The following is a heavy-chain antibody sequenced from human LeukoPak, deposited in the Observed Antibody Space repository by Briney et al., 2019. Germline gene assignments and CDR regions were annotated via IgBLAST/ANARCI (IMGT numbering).Heavy chain of an antibody. V-gene: IGHV3-23*01. J-gene: IGHJ4*02. CDR3: AKDLTTRGSAFDY. D-gene: IGHD3-16*01. Sequence: GGSLRLSCAASGFTINNFAMSWVRQAPGKGLEWVLALSSSGIDTYYTDSVKGRFTISRDNYKNTLYLQMNSLRAEDTAVYYCAKDLTTRGSAFDYWGQGSLVTVSS. CDR1: GFTINNFA. CDR2: LSSSGIDT.